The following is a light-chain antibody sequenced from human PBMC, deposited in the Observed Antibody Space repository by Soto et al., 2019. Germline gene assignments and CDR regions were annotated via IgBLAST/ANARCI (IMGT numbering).Light chain of an antibody. CDR3: HQYGTSPWT. CDR2: GAS. CDR1: QSVSSNY. J-gene: IGKJ1*01. V-gene: IGKV3-20*01. Sequence: EIVMTQSPVTLSVSPGERATLSCRASQSVSSNYLAWYQQKPGQAPGLLIHGASNRATGIPDRFSGSGSGTDFTLTISRLEPEDFAVYYCHQYGTSPWTFGQGTKVDIK.